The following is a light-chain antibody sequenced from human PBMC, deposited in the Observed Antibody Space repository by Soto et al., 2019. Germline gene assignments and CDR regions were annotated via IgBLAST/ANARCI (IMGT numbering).Light chain of an antibody. Sequence: EIVLTQSPGTLSLSPGERATLSCRASQSVSNNYLAWYQQKPGQAPRLLISGASSRATGIPDRFSGSGSGTDFARTISRLEAEDFAVYYCQEDGSSPLSFGGGTKVEIK. CDR2: GAS. V-gene: IGKV3-20*01. J-gene: IGKJ4*01. CDR1: QSVSNNY. CDR3: QEDGSSPLS.